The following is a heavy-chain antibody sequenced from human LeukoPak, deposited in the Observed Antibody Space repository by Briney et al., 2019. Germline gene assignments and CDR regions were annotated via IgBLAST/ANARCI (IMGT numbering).Heavy chain of an antibody. CDR1: GGSFSGYY. Sequence: SETLSLTCAVYGGSFSGYYWSWIRQPPGKGLEWIGEINHSGSTNYNPSLKSRVTISVDTSKNQFSLKLSSVTAADTAVYYCARGSWNAICSSTSCYTTYTRYFDYWGQGTLVTVSS. CDR2: INHSGST. D-gene: IGHD2-2*02. CDR3: ARGSWNAICSSTSCYTTYTRYFDY. V-gene: IGHV4-34*01. J-gene: IGHJ4*02.